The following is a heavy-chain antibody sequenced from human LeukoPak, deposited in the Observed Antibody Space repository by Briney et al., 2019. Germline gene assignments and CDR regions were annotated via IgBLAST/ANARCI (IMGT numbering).Heavy chain of an antibody. D-gene: IGHD1-20*01. CDR3: ASLYNWNDVGLGPMDV. J-gene: IGHJ6*03. CDR2: IIPIFGTA. Sequence: SVKVSCKASGGTFSSYAISWVRQAPGQGLEWMGGIIPIFGTANYAQKFQGRVTITADESTSTACMELSSLRSEDTAVYYCASLYNWNDVGLGPMDVWGKGTTVTVSS. CDR1: GGTFSSYA. V-gene: IGHV1-69*01.